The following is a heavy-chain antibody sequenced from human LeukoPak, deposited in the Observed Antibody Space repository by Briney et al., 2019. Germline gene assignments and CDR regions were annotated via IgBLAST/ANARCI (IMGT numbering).Heavy chain of an antibody. J-gene: IGHJ3*02. CDR2: INHSGST. Sequence: SETLSLTCAVYGGSFSGYYWSWIRQPPGKGLEWIGEINHSGSTYYNPSLKSRVTISVDTSKNQFSLKLSSVTAADTAVYYCARSPGPLVPAAFDIWGQGTMVTVSS. CDR1: GGSFSGYY. V-gene: IGHV4-34*01. CDR3: ARSPGPLVPAAFDI. D-gene: IGHD3-10*01.